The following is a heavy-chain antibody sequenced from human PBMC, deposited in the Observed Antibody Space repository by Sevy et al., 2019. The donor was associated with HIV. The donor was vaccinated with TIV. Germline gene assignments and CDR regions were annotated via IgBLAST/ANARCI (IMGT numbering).Heavy chain of an antibody. J-gene: IGHJ5*02. Sequence: ASVKVSCKVFGYSLRKLSMHCVRQAPGKGLEWMGSLDPGNGEITYAQTLQGRVTMTEDTSTDTAYMELSSLTSEDTATYYCXTVGLGYYSGSSYYQGDWFDPWGQGTLVTVSS. D-gene: IGHD2-15*01. CDR2: LDPGNGEI. CDR3: XTVGLGYYSGSSYYQGDWFDP. V-gene: IGHV1-24*01. CDR1: GYSLRKLS.